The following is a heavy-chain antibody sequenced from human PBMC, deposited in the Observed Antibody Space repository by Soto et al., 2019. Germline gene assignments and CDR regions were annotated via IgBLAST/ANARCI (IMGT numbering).Heavy chain of an antibody. CDR3: AQLQGEYFNKWYFHY. V-gene: IGHV3-23*01. J-gene: IGHJ4*02. CDR2: ITGGVGVT. D-gene: IGHD3-16*01. Sequence: EVQLLESGGGLVQPGGSLRLSCAASGFTFSSYAMTWVRQAPGKGLAWVSGITGGVGVTYYADSVTGRFTISRDNSKNTLYLQMNSLRAEDTAVYHCAQLQGEYFNKWYFHYWGQGTLVTVSS. CDR1: GFTFSSYA.